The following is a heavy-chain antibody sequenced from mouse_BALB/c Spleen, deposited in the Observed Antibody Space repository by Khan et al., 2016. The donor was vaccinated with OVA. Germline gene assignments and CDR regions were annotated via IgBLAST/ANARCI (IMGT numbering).Heavy chain of an antibody. D-gene: IGHD1-3*01. V-gene: IGHV1-7*01. J-gene: IGHJ3*01. Sequence: VQLQESGAELAKPGASLKMSCTASGYSFITYWIHWVKQRPGQGLEWIGYIDPSTGYAEYNQQFTDKATLTADKSSSTAYMQLTSLTSEDSAVYYCARRGLNGIFVYWGQGTLVTVSA. CDR1: GYSFITYW. CDR3: ARRGLNGIFVY. CDR2: IDPSTGYA.